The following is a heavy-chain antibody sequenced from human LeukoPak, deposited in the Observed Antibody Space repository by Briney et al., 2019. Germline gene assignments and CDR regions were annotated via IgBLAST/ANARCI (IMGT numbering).Heavy chain of an antibody. CDR2: IIPIFGTA. V-gene: IGHV1-69*13. J-gene: IGHJ4*02. Sequence: EASVKVSCKASGGTFSSYAISWVRQAPRQGLEWMGGIIPIFGTANYAQKFQGRVTITADESTSTAYMELSSLRSEDTAVYYCARVAGTMVFDYWGQGTLVTVSS. CDR1: GGTFSSYA. D-gene: IGHD6-19*01. CDR3: ARVAGTMVFDY.